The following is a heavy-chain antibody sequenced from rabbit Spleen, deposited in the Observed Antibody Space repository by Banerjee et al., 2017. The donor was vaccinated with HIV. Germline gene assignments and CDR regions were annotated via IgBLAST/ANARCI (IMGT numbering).Heavy chain of an antibody. CDR2: AWFGDGRT. J-gene: IGHJ6*01. CDR1: GFSFSSSYY. Sequence: QSLEESGGGLVKPGASLTLTCTASGFSFSSSYYMCWVRQAPGKGLEWIACAWFGDGRTYYASWVNGRFSISKASSTTVTLQMTSLTVADTATYFCARDTGSSFSSYGMDLWGPGTLVTVS. D-gene: IGHD8-1*01. CDR3: ARDTGSSFSSYGMDL. V-gene: IGHV1S40*01.